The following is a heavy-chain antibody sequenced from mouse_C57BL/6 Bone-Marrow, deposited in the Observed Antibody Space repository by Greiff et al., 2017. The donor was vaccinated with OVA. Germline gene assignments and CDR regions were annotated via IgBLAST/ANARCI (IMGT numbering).Heavy chain of an antibody. V-gene: IGHV1-69*01. CDR1: GYTFTSYW. Sequence: QVQLQQPGAELVMPGASVKLSCKASGYTFTSYWMHWVKQRPGQGLEWIGEIDPSDSYTNYNQKFKGKSTLTVDKSSSTAYMQLSRLTSEDSAVYYCARWGSSGPYFDYWGQGTTLTVSS. CDR2: IDPSDSYT. J-gene: IGHJ2*01. D-gene: IGHD3-2*02. CDR3: ARWGSSGPYFDY.